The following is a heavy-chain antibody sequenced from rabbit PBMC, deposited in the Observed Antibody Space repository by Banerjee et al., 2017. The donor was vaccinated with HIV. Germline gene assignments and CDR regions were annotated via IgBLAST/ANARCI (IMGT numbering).Heavy chain of an antibody. CDR2: IYAGGSGNT. J-gene: IGHJ4*01. Sequence: QEQLVESGGGLVQPEGSLTLTCKASGFSFSSGYDMCWVRQAPGKGLGWIACIYAGGSGNTYYASWAKGRFTISKTSSTTVTLQVTSLTAADTATYFCMRWSYGDVSGGNLWGPGTLVTVS. D-gene: IGHD2-1*01. V-gene: IGHV1S45*01. CDR3: MRWSYGDVSGGNL. CDR1: GFSFSSGYD.